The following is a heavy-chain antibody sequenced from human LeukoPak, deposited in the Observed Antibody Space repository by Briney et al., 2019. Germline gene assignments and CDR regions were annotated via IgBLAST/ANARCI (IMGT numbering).Heavy chain of an antibody. CDR3: ARGGIAVAERAFDI. V-gene: IGHV1-24*01. CDR1: GYTLTELS. J-gene: IGHJ3*02. D-gene: IGHD6-19*01. CDR2: FDPEDGET. Sequence: ASVKVSCKVSGYTLTELSMHWVRQAPGKGLEWMGGFDPEDGETIYAQKFQGRVTMTRDTSTSTVYMELSSLRSEDTAVYYCARGGIAVAERAFDIWGQGTMVTVSS.